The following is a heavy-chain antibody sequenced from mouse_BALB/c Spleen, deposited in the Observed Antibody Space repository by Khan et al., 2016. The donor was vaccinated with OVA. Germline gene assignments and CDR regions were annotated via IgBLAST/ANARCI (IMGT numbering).Heavy chain of an antibody. D-gene: IGHD1-1*01. CDR3: ARLAYYYDSEGFAY. J-gene: IGHJ3*01. V-gene: IGHV5-6*01. CDR2: VSTGGSYT. Sequence: EVKLVESGGDLVKPGGSLKLSCAASGFTFSTYGMSWVRQTPDNRLEWVATVSTGGSYTYYPDSVKGRFTISRDNAKNTLYLQMSSLKSEDTAMFYCARLAYYYDSEGFAYCGQGTLVTVSA. CDR1: GFTFSTYG.